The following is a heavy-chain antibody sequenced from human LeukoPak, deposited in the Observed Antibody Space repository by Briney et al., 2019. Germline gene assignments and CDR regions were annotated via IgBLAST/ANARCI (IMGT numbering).Heavy chain of an antibody. CDR3: ARDSTGMARFAY. J-gene: IGHJ4*02. CDR2: IYYSGST. V-gene: IGHV4-39*07. Sequence: PSETLSLTCTVSGGSISSSSYYWGWIRQPPGKGLEWIGSIYYSGSTYYNPSLKSRVTISVDTSKNQFSLKLSSVTAADTAVYYCARDSTGMARFAYWGQGTLVTVSS. CDR1: GGSISSSSYY. D-gene: IGHD5-18*01.